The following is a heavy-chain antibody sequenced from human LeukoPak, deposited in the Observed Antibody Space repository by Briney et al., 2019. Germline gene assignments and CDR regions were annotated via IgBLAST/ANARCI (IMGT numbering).Heavy chain of an antibody. CDR3: ARVRQLPLGFDY. J-gene: IGHJ4*02. V-gene: IGHV4-30-4*01. CDR1: GGSISSGDYY. D-gene: IGHD2-2*01. CDR2: IYYSGST. Sequence: SQTLSLTCTVSGGSISSGDYYWSWIRQPPGKGLEWIGYIYYSGSTYYNPSLKSRVTISVDTSKNQFPLKLSSVTAADTAVYYCARVRQLPLGFDYWGQGTLVTVSS.